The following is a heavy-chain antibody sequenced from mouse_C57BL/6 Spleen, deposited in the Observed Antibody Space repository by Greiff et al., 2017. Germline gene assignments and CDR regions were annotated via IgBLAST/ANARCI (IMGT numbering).Heavy chain of an antibody. CDR3: ARDYYSTYAGYAMDY. CDR1: GYTFTSYW. V-gene: IGHV1-64*01. J-gene: IGHJ4*01. D-gene: IGHD2-5*01. Sequence: VQLQQPGAELVKPGASVKLSCKASGYTFTSYWMHWVKQRPGQGLEWIGMIHPNSGSTNYNEKFKSKATLTVDKSSSTAYMQLSSLTSEDSAVYDCARDYYSTYAGYAMDYWGQGTSVTVSS. CDR2: IHPNSGST.